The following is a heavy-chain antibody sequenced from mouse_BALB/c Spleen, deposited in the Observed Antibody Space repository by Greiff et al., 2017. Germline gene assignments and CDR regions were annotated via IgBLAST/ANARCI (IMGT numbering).Heavy chain of an antibody. CDR2: IYPGSGST. CDR3: ARLSGYDGAMDY. J-gene: IGHJ4*01. D-gene: IGHD2-2*01. CDR1: GYNFTSYW. Sequence: VQLQQPGAELVKPGTSVKLSCKASGYNFTSYWINWVKPRPGQGLEWIGDIYPGSGSTNYNEKFKSKATLTVDTSSSTAYMQLSSLASEDSALYYCARLSGYDGAMDYWGQGTSVTVSS. V-gene: IGHV1-55*01.